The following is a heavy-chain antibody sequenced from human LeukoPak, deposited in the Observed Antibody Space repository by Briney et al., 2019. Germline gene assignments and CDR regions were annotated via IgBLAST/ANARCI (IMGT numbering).Heavy chain of an antibody. CDR3: AKDHGFTRSSGWFDY. CDR1: GFTFSSYA. D-gene: IGHD6-19*01. Sequence: GGSLRLSCAASGFTFSSYAMSWVRQAPGKGLEWVSAISGSGGSTYYADSVKGRFTISRDNSKNTLYLQMNSLRAEDTAVYYCAKDHGFTRSSGWFDYWGQGTLVTVSS. V-gene: IGHV3-23*01. CDR2: ISGSGGST. J-gene: IGHJ4*02.